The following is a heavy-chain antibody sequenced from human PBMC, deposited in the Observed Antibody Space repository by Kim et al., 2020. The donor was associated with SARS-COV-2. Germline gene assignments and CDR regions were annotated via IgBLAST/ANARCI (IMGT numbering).Heavy chain of an antibody. CDR1: GFTFSSYA. Sequence: GGSLRLSCAASGFTFSSYAMHWVRQAPGKGLEWVAVISYDGSNKYYADSVKGRFTISRDNSKNTLYLQMNSLRAEDTAVYYCARGGFTPQMGAESYWGQGTLVTVSS. J-gene: IGHJ4*02. CDR3: ARGGFTPQMGAESY. CDR2: ISYDGSNK. D-gene: IGHD1-26*01. V-gene: IGHV3-30*04.